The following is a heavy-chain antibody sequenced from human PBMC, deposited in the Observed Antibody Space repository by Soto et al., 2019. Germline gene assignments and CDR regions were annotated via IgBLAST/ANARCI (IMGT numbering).Heavy chain of an antibody. CDR1: GFTFSSYS. Sequence: GGSLRLSCAASGFTFSSYSMNWVRQAPGKGLEWVSYISSSSSTIYYADSVKGRFTISRDNAKNSLYLQMNSLRAEDTAVYYCARDGTYYDFWSGLPFDYWGQGTLVTVSS. CDR2: ISSSSSTI. V-gene: IGHV3-48*01. J-gene: IGHJ4*02. CDR3: ARDGTYYDFWSGLPFDY. D-gene: IGHD3-3*01.